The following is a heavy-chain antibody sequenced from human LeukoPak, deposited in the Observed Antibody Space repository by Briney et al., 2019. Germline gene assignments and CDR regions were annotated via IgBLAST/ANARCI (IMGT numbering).Heavy chain of an antibody. CDR1: GYTLTELS. D-gene: IGHD2-2*01. V-gene: IGHV1-24*01. CDR2: FDPEDGET. CDR3: ATDPIVVVPAAMGY. Sequence: ASVKVSCKVSGYTLTELSMHWVRQAPGKGLEWMGGFDPEDGETIYAQKFQGRVTMTEDTSTDTAYMELSSLRSEDTAVYYCATDPIVVVPAAMGYWGQGTLVNVSS. J-gene: IGHJ4*02.